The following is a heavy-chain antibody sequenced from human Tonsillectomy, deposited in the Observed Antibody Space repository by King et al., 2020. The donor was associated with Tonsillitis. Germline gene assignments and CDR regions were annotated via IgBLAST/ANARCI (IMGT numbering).Heavy chain of an antibody. CDR1: GGSFSGYY. Sequence: HVQLQQWGAGLLKPSETLSLTCAVYGGSFSGYYWSWIRQPPGKGLEWIGEINHSGSTNYNPSLKRRVTISVDTSKNQFSLKLSSVTAADTAVYYCARGPYYYGMDVWGQGTTVTVSS. J-gene: IGHJ6*02. CDR3: ARGPYYYGMDV. V-gene: IGHV4-34*01. CDR2: INHSGST.